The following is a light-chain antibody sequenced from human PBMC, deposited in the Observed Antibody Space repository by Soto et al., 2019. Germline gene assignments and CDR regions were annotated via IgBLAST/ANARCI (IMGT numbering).Light chain of an antibody. CDR2: AAS. CDR1: QDISHY. V-gene: IGKV1-39*01. CDR3: QQSFSSPPWT. Sequence: IQMTTSASSLSASVGDTVTITCQASQDISHYLNWYQQKPGKAPNLLIYAASSLHSGVPSRFSGSGSGTDFTLTISSLQPEDFATYYCQQSFSSPPWTFGQGTKVDIK. J-gene: IGKJ1*01.